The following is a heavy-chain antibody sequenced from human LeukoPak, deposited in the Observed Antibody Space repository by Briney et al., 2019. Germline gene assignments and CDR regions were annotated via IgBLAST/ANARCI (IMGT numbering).Heavy chain of an antibody. V-gene: IGHV4-39*07. CDR3: ARGIAVAGTELYYYYYMDV. CDR1: GGSISSSSYY. Sequence: PSETLSLTCTVSGGSISSSSYYWGWIRQPPGKGLEWIGSIYYSGSTYYNPSLKSRVTISVDTSKNQFSLKLSSVTAADTAVYYCARGIAVAGTELYYYYYMDVWGKGTTVTVSS. CDR2: IYYSGST. J-gene: IGHJ6*03. D-gene: IGHD6-19*01.